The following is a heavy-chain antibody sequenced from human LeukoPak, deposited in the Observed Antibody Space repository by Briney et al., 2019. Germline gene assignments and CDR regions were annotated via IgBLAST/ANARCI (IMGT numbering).Heavy chain of an antibody. CDR1: GGSISSYY. D-gene: IGHD2-2*01. CDR2: IYYSGST. Sequence: SETLSLTCTVSGGSISSYYWSWIRQPPGKGLEWIGYIYYSGSTNYNPSLKSRVTISVDTSKNQFSLKLSSVTAADTAVYYCARESAAKSTHGPLDYGGRGTLVTVSS. CDR3: ARESAAKSTHGPLDY. V-gene: IGHV4-59*01. J-gene: IGHJ4*02.